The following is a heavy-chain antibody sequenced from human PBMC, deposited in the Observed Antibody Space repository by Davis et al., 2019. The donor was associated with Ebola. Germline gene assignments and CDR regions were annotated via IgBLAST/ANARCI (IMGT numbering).Heavy chain of an antibody. V-gene: IGHV1-3*04. Sequence: ASVKVSCKASGYTFTSYGISWVRQAPGQRLEWMGWISTGNGNARYSQKFQGRVTITRDTSATTAYMELSSLRSEDTAVYYCARLGTSADYYAMDVWGQGTTVTVSS. CDR3: ARLGTSADYYAMDV. CDR2: ISTGNGNA. CDR1: GYTFTSYG. J-gene: IGHJ6*02.